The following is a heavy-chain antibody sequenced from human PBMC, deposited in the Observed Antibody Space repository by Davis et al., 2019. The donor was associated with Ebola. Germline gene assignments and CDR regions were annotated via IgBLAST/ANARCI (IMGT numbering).Heavy chain of an antibody. Sequence: GSLRLSCAASGFTFSSYAMSWVRQAPGKGLEWVSTISSSGGSTYYADSVKGRFTISRDNSKNTLYLQMNSLRAEDTAVYYCAKDKGSGWYPGYWGQGTLVTVSS. J-gene: IGHJ4*02. CDR1: GFTFSSYA. CDR3: AKDKGSGWYPGY. D-gene: IGHD6-19*01. V-gene: IGHV3-23*01. CDR2: ISSSGGST.